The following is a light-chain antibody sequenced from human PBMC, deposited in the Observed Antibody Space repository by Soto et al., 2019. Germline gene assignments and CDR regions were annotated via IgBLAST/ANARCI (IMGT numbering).Light chain of an antibody. CDR2: WDS. J-gene: IGKJ2*01. Sequence: DIVMTQSPDSLAVSLGERATINCRSSETVLNSSRNKNYLAWYQQKPGQPPKMLIYWDSTRNAGVPDRFTGSGSGTDFTLTITSLQSEDVAVYYCQQYYRPPDTFGQGTKVEIK. V-gene: IGKV4-1*01. CDR3: QQYYRPPDT. CDR1: ETVLNSSRNKNY.